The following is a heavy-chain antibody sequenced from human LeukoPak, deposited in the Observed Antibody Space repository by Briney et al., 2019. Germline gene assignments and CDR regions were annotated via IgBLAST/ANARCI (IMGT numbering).Heavy chain of an antibody. Sequence: GASVKLSRKASGYTFTGYYIHWVRQAPAQGLEWVGCIHPHTAGTNYAQKFQGRVRMTKDMSINTAYMELSRLTSDDTAVYYCARRNYYGSGAYTYYMDVWGKGTTVTISS. V-gene: IGHV1-2*02. CDR2: IHPHTAGT. D-gene: IGHD3-10*01. J-gene: IGHJ6*03. CDR1: GYTFTGYY. CDR3: ARRNYYGSGAYTYYMDV.